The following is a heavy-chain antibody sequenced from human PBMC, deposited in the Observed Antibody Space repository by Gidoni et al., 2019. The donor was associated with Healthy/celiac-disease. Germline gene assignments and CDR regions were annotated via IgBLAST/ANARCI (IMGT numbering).Heavy chain of an antibody. CDR3: ARDYGDIAMVTWLY. Sequence: EVQLVESGGGLVQPGGSLRLSCAASGFTFSSYWMSWVRQAPGKGLEWVANIKQDGSEKYYVDSVKGRFTISRDNAKNSLYLQMNSLRAEDTAVYYCARDYGDIAMVTWLYWGQGTLVTVSS. V-gene: IGHV3-7*05. J-gene: IGHJ4*02. CDR2: IKQDGSEK. CDR1: GFTFSSYW. D-gene: IGHD5-18*01.